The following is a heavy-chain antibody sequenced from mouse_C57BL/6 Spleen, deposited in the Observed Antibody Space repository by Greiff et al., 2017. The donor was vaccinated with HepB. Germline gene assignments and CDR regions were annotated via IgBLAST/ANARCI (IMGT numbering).Heavy chain of an antibody. J-gene: IGHJ3*01. CDR3: APYDGYPGGFAY. V-gene: IGHV1-22*01. CDR2: INPNNGGT. CDR1: GYTFTDYN. Sequence: EVKLQESGPELVKPGASVKMSCKASGYTFTDYNMHWVKQSHGKSLEWIGYINPNNGGTSYNQKFKGKATLTVNKSYSTAYMERRSLTSEDSAVYYCAPYDGYPGGFAYWGQGTLVTVSA. D-gene: IGHD2-3*01.